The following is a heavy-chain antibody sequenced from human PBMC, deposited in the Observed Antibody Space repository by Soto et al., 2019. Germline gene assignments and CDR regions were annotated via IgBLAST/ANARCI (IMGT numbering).Heavy chain of an antibody. CDR1: GFTFSNPW. CDR3: TTDLRFCSGNSCNQLHYYYGMDV. D-gene: IGHD2-15*01. J-gene: IGHJ6*02. V-gene: IGHV3-15*07. CDR2: IKSKTDGGTT. Sequence: DVQLVESGGGLVKPGESLRLSCAASGFTFSNPWMNWVRQAPGKGLEWVALIKSKTDGGTTDYAAPVKGRFAISRDESKNTLYLQMNSMKTEDTAVYYCTTDLRFCSGNSCNQLHYYYGMDVCGQGTTVTVS.